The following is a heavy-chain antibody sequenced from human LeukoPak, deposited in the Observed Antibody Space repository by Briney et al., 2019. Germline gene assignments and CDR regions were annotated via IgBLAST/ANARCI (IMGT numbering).Heavy chain of an antibody. CDR3: AKRGVVIRVFLVGFHKEAYYFDS. J-gene: IGHJ4*02. CDR1: GITLSNYA. CDR2: LSGSGGGT. D-gene: IGHD3-10*01. Sequence: GGSLRLSCAVSGITLSNYAMSWVRQAPGKGLEWVAGLSGSGGGTNYADSVQGRFTISRDNPKNTLYLQMNSLRAEDTAVYFCAKRGVVIRVFLVGFHKEAYYFDSWGQGALVTVSS. V-gene: IGHV3-23*01.